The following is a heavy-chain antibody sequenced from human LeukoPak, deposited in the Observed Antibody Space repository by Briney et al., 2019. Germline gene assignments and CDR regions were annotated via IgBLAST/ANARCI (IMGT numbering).Heavy chain of an antibody. CDR1: RFTFSSYA. V-gene: IGHV3-48*01. Sequence: GGSLRLSCTASRFTFSSYAMSWVRQAPGKGLEWLSYISRRGNTIYYAGSVRGRFTVSRDNAQNSLYLQMNSLRAEDTAVYYCARDHYGSNSLDYWGQGTLVTVSS. CDR2: ISRRGNTI. CDR3: ARDHYGSNSLDY. J-gene: IGHJ4*02. D-gene: IGHD4-23*01.